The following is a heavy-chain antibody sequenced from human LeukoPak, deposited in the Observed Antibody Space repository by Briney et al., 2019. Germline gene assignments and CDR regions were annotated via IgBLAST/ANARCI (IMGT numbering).Heavy chain of an antibody. CDR2: IKSKTDGGTT. CDR1: GFTFSNAW. D-gene: IGHD6-13*01. V-gene: IGHV3-15*01. Sequence: GGSLRLSCAASGFTFSNAWMSWVRQAPGKGLEWVGHIKSKTDGGTTDYAAPVKGRFTISRDDSKNTLYLQMNSLKTEDTAVYYCTTERSSWYFLDYWGQGTLVTVSS. CDR3: TTERSSWYFLDY. J-gene: IGHJ4*02.